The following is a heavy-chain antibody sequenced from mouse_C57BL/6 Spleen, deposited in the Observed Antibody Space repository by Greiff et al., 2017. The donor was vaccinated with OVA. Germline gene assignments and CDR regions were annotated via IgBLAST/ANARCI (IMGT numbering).Heavy chain of an antibody. CDR1: GFTFSSYA. J-gene: IGHJ1*03. D-gene: IGHD2-4*01. Sequence: EVMLVESGGGLVKPGGSLKLSCAASGFTFSSYAMSWVRPTPEKRLEWVATISDGGSYTYYPDNVKGRFTISRDNAKNNLYLQMSHLKSEDTAMYYCARYDYDVKYFDGWGTGTTVTVSS. CDR3: ARYDYDVKYFDG. CDR2: ISDGGSYT. V-gene: IGHV5-4*03.